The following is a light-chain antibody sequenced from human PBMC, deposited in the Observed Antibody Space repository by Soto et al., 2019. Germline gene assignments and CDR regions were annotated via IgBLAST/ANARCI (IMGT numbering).Light chain of an antibody. Sequence: QSALTQPASVSGSPGQSITTSCTGTSSDFGSYNLVSWYQQHPGKAPKLMIYEVSKRPSGVSNRFSGSKSGNTASLTISGLQAEDEADYYCCSYAGSSTFVVFGTGTKVTVL. V-gene: IGLV2-23*02. CDR2: EVS. J-gene: IGLJ1*01. CDR3: CSYAGSSTFVV. CDR1: SSDFGSYNL.